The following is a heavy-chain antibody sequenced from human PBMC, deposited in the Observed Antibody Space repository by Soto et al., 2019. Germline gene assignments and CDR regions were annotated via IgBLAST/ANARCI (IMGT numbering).Heavy chain of an antibody. V-gene: IGHV1-8*01. CDR2: MNPNSGNT. CDR1: GYTFTSYD. Sequence: QVQLVQSGAEVKKPGASVKVSCKASGYTFTSYDINWVRQATGQGLEWMGWMNPNSGNTGYAQKFHGRVTMTRNTSISTAYMELSSLRSEDTAVYYCARRYYDILNGYFAQLYYYGMDVWGQGTTVTVSS. CDR3: ARRYYDILNGYFAQLYYYGMDV. J-gene: IGHJ6*02. D-gene: IGHD3-9*01.